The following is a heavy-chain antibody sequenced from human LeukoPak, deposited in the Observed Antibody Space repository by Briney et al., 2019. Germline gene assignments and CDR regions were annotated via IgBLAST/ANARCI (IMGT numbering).Heavy chain of an antibody. CDR3: ATHCSGTACHRDY. V-gene: IGHV3-30*02. CDR2: IQFDGSYK. D-gene: IGHD2-2*01. CDR1: GFTFGDSA. Sequence: AGGSLRLSCAASGFTFGDSAMHWVRQAPGKGLECVTFIQFDGSYKHYSDSVKGRFTISRDNSKNTLYLEMNSLGAEDTAVYYCATHCSGTACHRDYWGQGTLVTVSS. J-gene: IGHJ4*02.